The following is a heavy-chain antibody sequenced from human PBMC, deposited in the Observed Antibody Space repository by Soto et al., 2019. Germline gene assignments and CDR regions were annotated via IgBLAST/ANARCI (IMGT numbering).Heavy chain of an antibody. CDR2: INIVGGNT. CDR1: GFTFNNYA. J-gene: IGHJ4*02. Sequence: VQLLESGGGLVQPGGSLRLSCAASGFTFNNYAMSWVRQAPGKALEWVSSINIVGGNTNYADSVRGRFTMSRDDSKNTVFLQMNSLRAEDTAIYYCTKNYYFDSWGQGTRVTVSS. V-gene: IGHV3-23*01. CDR3: TKNYYFDS.